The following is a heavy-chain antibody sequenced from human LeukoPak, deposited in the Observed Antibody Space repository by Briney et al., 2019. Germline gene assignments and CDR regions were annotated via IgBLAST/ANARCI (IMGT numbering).Heavy chain of an antibody. Sequence: PGGSLRLSCAASGFTFDDYGMSWVRQAPGKGLEWVSGINWNGGSTGYADSVKGRFTISRDNAKNSLYLQMNSLRAEDTALYYCARDLYVWGSYRSRPYAFDIWGQGTMVTVSS. CDR2: INWNGGST. J-gene: IGHJ3*02. D-gene: IGHD3-16*02. CDR1: GFTFDDYG. V-gene: IGHV3-20*04. CDR3: ARDLYVWGSYRSRPYAFDI.